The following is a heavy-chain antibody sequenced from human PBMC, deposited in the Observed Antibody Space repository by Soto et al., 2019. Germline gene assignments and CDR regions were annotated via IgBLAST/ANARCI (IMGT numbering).Heavy chain of an antibody. V-gene: IGHV1-69*06. CDR3: ARGERDVWGSYPYFDY. J-gene: IGHJ4*02. CDR2: IIPIFGTA. CDR1: GGTFSSYA. Sequence: QVQLVQSGAEVKKPGSSVKVSCKASGGTFSSYAISWVRQAPGQGLEWMGGIIPIFGTANYAQKLQGRVTMTTDTSTSTAYMELRSLRSDDTAVYYCARGERDVWGSYPYFDYWGQGTLVTVSS. D-gene: IGHD3-16*01.